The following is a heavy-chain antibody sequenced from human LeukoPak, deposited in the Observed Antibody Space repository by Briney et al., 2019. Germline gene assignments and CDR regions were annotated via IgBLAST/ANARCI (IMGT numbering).Heavy chain of an antibody. CDR1: GGSFSGYY. V-gene: IGHV4-34*01. J-gene: IGHJ6*02. CDR3: YYYYYGMDV. Sequence: SETLSLTCAVYGGSFSGYYWSWIRQPPGKGLEWIGSIYYSGSTYYNPSLKSRVTISVDTSKNQFSLKLSSVTAADTAVYYCYYYYYGMDVWGQGTTVTVSS. CDR2: IYYSGST.